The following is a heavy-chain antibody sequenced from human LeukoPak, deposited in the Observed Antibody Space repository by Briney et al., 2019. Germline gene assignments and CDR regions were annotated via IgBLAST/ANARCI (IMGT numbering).Heavy chain of an antibody. J-gene: IGHJ6*02. V-gene: IGHV4-34*01. CDR3: ARGSRATTYYDFWSGYYRNYYYGMDV. CDR2: INHSGST. D-gene: IGHD3-3*01. CDR1: GGSFSGYY. Sequence: SETLSLTCAVYGGSFSGYYWSWLRQPPGKGLEWIGEINHSGSTNYNPSLKSRVTISVDTSKNQFSLKLSSVTAADTAVYYCARGSRATTYYDFWSGYYRNYYYGMDVWGQGTTVTVSS.